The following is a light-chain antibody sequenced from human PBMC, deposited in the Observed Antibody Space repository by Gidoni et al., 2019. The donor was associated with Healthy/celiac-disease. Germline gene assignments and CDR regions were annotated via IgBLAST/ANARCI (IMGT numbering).Light chain of an antibody. CDR1: QGISSY. CDR3: QQYYSYPLT. V-gene: IGKV1-8*01. Sequence: AIRMTPSPSSFSASTGDRVTITCRASQGISSYLAWYQQKPGKAPKLLIYAASTLQSGVPSRFSGSGSGTHFTLTISCLQSEDFATYYCQQYYSYPLTFGGGTKVEIK. J-gene: IGKJ4*01. CDR2: AAS.